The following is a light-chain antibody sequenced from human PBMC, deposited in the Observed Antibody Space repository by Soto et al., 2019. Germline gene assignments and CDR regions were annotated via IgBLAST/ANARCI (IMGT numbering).Light chain of an antibody. CDR2: DAS. CDR1: QSVANY. CDR3: QQRINWP. V-gene: IGKV3-11*01. J-gene: IGKJ3*01. Sequence: EIVMTQSPATLSLSPGERATLSCRASQSVANYLAWYQQKPGQAPRLLIYDASSRAAGVPARFSGSGSGTDFTLTISSLEPEDFAVYYCQQRINWPVGPGTRVDI.